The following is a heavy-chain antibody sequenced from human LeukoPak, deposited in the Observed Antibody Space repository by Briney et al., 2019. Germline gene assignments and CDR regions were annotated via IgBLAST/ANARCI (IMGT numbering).Heavy chain of an antibody. V-gene: IGHV4-59*01. CDR3: ARVSYYYDSSGSSFDY. J-gene: IGHJ4*02. CDR1: GGSISSYY. CDR2: IYYSGSA. Sequence: PSETLSLTCTVSGGSISSYYWSLIRQPPGKGLEWIGYIYYSGSANYNPSLKSRVTISVDTSKNQFSLKLSSVTAADTAVYYCARVSYYYDSSGSSFDYWGQGTLVTVSS. D-gene: IGHD3-22*01.